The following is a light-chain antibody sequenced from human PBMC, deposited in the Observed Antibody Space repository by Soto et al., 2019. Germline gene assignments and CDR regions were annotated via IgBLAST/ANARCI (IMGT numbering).Light chain of an antibody. Sequence: QSVLTQLPSVSGAPGQRVTISCTGSSSNIGAGYDVHWYQQLPGTAPKLLIYNNSNRPSGVPDRLSGSKSGTSASLAITGLQAEEEADYYCQSYDNSVSRVVFGGGTKLTVL. V-gene: IGLV1-40*01. J-gene: IGLJ2*01. CDR3: QSYDNSVSRVV. CDR1: SSNIGAGYD. CDR2: NNS.